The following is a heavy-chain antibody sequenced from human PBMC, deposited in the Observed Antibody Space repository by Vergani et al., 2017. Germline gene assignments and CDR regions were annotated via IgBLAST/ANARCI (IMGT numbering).Heavy chain of an antibody. CDR1: GGSFSGYY. V-gene: IGHV4-34*01. D-gene: IGHD2-15*01. Sequence: QVQLQQWGAGLLKPSETLSLPCAVYGGSFSGYYWSWIRQPPGKGLEWIGEINHSGSTNYNPSLKSRVTISVDTSKNQFSLKLSSVTAADTAVYYCARRRIPLRGALDYWGQGTLVTVSS. CDR2: INHSGST. J-gene: IGHJ4*02. CDR3: ARRRIPLRGALDY.